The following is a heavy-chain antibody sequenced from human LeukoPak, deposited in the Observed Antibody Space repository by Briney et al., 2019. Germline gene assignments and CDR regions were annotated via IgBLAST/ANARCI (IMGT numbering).Heavy chain of an antibody. CDR1: GGTFSSYT. Sequence: SVKVSCKASGGTFSSYTISWVRQAPGQGLEWMGRIIPILGIANYAQKFQGRVTITADKSTSTAYMELSSLRSEDTAVYYCAGEQPREEMATLDNDYWGQGTLVTVSS. V-gene: IGHV1-69*04. D-gene: IGHD5-24*01. J-gene: IGHJ4*02. CDR2: IIPILGIA. CDR3: AGEQPREEMATLDNDY.